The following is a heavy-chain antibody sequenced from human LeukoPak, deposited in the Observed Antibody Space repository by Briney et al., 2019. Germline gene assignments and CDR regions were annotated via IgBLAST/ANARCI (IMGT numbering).Heavy chain of an antibody. CDR2: INGSGVNT. CDR1: GFTFSSYG. J-gene: IGHJ4*02. Sequence: PGGSLRLSCAASGFTFSSYGMTWVRQAPGKGLEWVSCINGSGVNTYYADSVKGRFTISRDNSKNTLYLQMNSLRAEDTAVYYCAKETGTYCYFPFDSWGQGTLVTVSS. D-gene: IGHD2/OR15-2a*01. V-gene: IGHV3-23*01. CDR3: AKETGTYCYFPFDS.